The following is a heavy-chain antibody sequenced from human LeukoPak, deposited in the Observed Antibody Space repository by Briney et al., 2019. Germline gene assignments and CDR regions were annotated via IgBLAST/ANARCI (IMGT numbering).Heavy chain of an antibody. CDR2: IYYSGST. V-gene: IGHV4-59*01. CDR1: GGSISSYY. Sequence: PSETLSLTCTVSGGSISSYYWSWIRQPPGKGLEWIGYIYYSGSTNYNPSLKSRVTISVDTSKSQFSLKLSSVTAADTAVYYCARQYYGSGSYSLDYWGLGTLVTVSS. D-gene: IGHD3-10*01. CDR3: ARQYYGSGSYSLDY. J-gene: IGHJ4*02.